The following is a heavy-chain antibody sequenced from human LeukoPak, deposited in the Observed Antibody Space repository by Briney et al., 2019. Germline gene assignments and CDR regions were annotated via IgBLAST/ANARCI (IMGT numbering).Heavy chain of an antibody. CDR2: ISYDGSSK. V-gene: IGHV3-30*03. D-gene: IGHD2-21*02. Sequence: GGSLRLSCAASGFTFSSYGMHWVRQAPGKGLEWVAVISYDGSSKYYADSVKGRFTISRDDSKNTLYVQMNSLRAEDTAVYYCARAPIVVVTAIQEYYFDYWGQGTLVTVSS. J-gene: IGHJ4*02. CDR1: GFTFSSYG. CDR3: ARAPIVVVTAIQEYYFDY.